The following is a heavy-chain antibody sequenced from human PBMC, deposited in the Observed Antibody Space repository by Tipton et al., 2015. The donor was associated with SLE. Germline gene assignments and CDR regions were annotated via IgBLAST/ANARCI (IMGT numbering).Heavy chain of an antibody. CDR3: ARGQQLSYYYGMDV. CDR1: GGSFSGYY. V-gene: IGHV4-34*01. J-gene: IGHJ6*02. D-gene: IGHD6-13*01. CDR2: INHSGST. Sequence: TLSLTCAVYGGSFSGYYWSWICQPPGKGLEWIGEINHSGSTNYNPSLKSRVPKSVDTSKNQFSLKLSSVTAADTAVYYCARGQQLSYYYGMDVWGQGPTVTVSS.